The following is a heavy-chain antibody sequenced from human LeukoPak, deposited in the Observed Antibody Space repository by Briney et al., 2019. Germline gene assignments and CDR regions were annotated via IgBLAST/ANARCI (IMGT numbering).Heavy chain of an antibody. CDR3: ARNSSPHYYYYYMDV. J-gene: IGHJ6*03. CDR1: GGSFSGYY. V-gene: IGHV4-34*01. Sequence: SETLSLTCAVYGGSFSGYYWSWIRQPPGKGLEWIGEINHSGSTNYNPSLKSRVTISVDTSKNRFSLKLSSVTAADTAVYYCARNSSPHYYYYYMDVWGKGTTVTVSS. CDR2: INHSGST. D-gene: IGHD4-23*01.